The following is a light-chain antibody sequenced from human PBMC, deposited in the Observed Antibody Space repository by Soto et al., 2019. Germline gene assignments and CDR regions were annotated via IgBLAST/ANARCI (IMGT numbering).Light chain of an antibody. CDR2: AAS. J-gene: IGKJ1*01. V-gene: IGKV1-12*01. CDR3: QQTNNFPWT. CDR1: QGVGSW. Sequence: DIQMTQSPSSVSAPVGDRVTITCRASQGVGSWLAWYQQKPGKAPKLLIFAASTLQSGVPSRFSGSGSGTDFSLTISSLQHEDVASYYCQQTNNFPWTFGQGTKVEIK.